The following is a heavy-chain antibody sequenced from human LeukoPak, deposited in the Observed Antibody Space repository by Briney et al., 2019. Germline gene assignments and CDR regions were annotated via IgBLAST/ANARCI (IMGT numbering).Heavy chain of an antibody. J-gene: IGHJ4*02. Sequence: ASVKVSCKASGYTFTGYYMQWVRQARGQGVEWMGRINPNSGGTNYALKFQGRVTMTTDTSISTAYMELSRLRSDDTAVYYCARGSGWADFDYWGQGTLVTVSS. D-gene: IGHD6-19*01. V-gene: IGHV1-2*06. CDR3: ARGSGWADFDY. CDR1: GYTFTGYY. CDR2: INPNSGGT.